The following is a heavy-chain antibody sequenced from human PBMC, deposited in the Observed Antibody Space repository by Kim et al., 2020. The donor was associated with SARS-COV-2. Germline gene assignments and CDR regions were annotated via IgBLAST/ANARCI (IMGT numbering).Heavy chain of an antibody. J-gene: IGHJ4*02. Sequence: STIYYAESVKGRFTISRDNAKNSLYLQMNSLRAEDTAVYYCARVSRTVDYWGQGTLVTVSS. CDR3: ARVSRTVDY. V-gene: IGHV3-48*03. CDR2: STI.